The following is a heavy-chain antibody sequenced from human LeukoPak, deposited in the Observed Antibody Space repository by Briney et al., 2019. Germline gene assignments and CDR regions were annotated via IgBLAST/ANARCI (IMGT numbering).Heavy chain of an antibody. CDR1: GFTFSSYA. CDR2: ISYDGSNK. V-gene: IGHV3-30*04. CDR3: ARDGRLYYYDSSGYSY. J-gene: IGHJ4*02. Sequence: GGSLRLSCAASGFTFSSYAMHWVRQAPGKGLEWVAVISYDGSNKYYADSVKGRFTISRDNAKNSLYLQMNSLRAEDTAVYYCARDGRLYYYDSSGYSYWGQGTLVTVSS. D-gene: IGHD3-22*01.